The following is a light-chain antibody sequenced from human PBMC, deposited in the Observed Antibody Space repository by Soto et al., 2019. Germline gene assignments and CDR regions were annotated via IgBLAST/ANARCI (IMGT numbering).Light chain of an antibody. V-gene: IGKV3-15*01. CDR2: GAS. CDR3: QQFNNWPLT. J-gene: IGKJ4*01. CDR1: QSVSSD. Sequence: EIVMTLSPATLSVSPGERATLSCRASQSVSSDLAWYQQKPGQAPRLLIYGASTRATGIPARFSGSGSGTEFTLTISSLQSEDFAVYYCQQFNNWPLTVGGGTKVEIK.